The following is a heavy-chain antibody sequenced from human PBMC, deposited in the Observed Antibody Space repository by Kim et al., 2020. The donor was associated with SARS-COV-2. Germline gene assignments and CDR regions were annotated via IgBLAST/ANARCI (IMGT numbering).Heavy chain of an antibody. D-gene: IGHD3-16*02. CDR3: ARDSTPRYFDY. J-gene: IGHJ4*02. V-gene: IGHV3-21*01. Sequence: YCADSVKGRFTISRDNAKNSLYLQMNSLRAEDTAVYDCARDSTPRYFDYWGQGTLVTVSS.